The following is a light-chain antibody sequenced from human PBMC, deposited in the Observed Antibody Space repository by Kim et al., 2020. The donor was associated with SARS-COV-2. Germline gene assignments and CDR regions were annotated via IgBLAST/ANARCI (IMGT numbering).Light chain of an antibody. CDR1: SSDVGGYNY. CDR2: DVS. V-gene: IGLV2-14*01. J-gene: IGLJ1*01. Sequence: QSALTQPASVSGSPGQSITISCTGTSSDVGGYNYVSWYQQHPGTAPKLMIYDVSKRPSGVSNRFSGSKSGNTASLTISGLQAEDEADYYCSSYRNSNTFGVFGTGTKVTVL. CDR3: SSYRNSNTFGV.